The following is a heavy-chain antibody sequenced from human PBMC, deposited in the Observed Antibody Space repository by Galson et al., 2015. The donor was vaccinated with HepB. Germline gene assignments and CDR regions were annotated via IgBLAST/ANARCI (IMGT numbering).Heavy chain of an antibody. J-gene: IGHJ4*02. D-gene: IGHD2-21*02. Sequence: SLRLSCAASGFTFSSYGMHWVRQAPGKGLEWVAFVRYDGNKQYYAESVKGRFTISRDNSKNELYLQMSSLRAEDTAVYYCVRGGDYGRAMVTVFDLWGQGTMVTVSS. CDR3: VRGGDYGRAMVTVFDL. CDR2: VRYDGNKQ. V-gene: IGHV3-30*02. CDR1: GFTFSSYG.